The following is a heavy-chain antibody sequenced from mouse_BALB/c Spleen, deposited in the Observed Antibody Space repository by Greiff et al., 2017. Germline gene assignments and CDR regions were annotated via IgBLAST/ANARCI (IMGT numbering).Heavy chain of an antibody. CDR1: GFTFSSFG. CDR2: ISSGSSTI. CDR3: AREGDGYDFDY. J-gene: IGHJ2*01. D-gene: IGHD2-2*01. V-gene: IGHV5-17*02. Sequence: EVNVVESGGGLVQPGGSRKLSCAASGFTFSSFGMHWVRQAPEKGLEWVAYISSGSSTIYYADTVKGRFTISRDNPKNTLFLQMTSLRSEDTAMYYCAREGDGYDFDYWGQGTTLTVSS.